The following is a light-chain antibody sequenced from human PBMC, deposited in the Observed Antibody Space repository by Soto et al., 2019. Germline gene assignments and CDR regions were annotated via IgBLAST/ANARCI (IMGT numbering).Light chain of an antibody. Sequence: DILLTQSPATLSLSPGERATLSCRASQSIRNNFLAWYQHNPGQAPRLLIYGASNRASGIPDRFSASGSGTDFTLTINRLEPEDFALYFCQQYGGSMETFGQGTKVDIK. CDR1: QSIRNNF. J-gene: IGKJ1*01. CDR3: QQYGGSMET. CDR2: GAS. V-gene: IGKV3-20*01.